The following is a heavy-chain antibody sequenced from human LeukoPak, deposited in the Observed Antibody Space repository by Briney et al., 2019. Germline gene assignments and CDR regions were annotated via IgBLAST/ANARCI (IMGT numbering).Heavy chain of an antibody. V-gene: IGHV3-48*02. Sequence: PGGSLRLSCAASGFTFSVHGMNWVRQAPRKGLEWVSYISSSSTNIDYADSVKGRFTISRDNAKNSLHLQMSSLRDEDTAVYYCARDRPGSMDVWGQGTTVTVSS. CDR1: GFTFSVHG. CDR2: ISSSSTNI. J-gene: IGHJ6*02. CDR3: ARDRPGSMDV.